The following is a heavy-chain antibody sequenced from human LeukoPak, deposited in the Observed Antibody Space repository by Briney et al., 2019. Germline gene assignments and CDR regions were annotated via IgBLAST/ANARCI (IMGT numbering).Heavy chain of an antibody. V-gene: IGHV1-18*01. CDR1: GYTFTTYG. CDR3: ARDYAPHEVGATSEFDY. CDR2: SSPYNGNT. Sequence: ASVKVSCKASGYTFTTYGISWVRQAPGQGLEWMGWSSPYNGNTNYAQKLRGRVTMTTDTSTSTAYMELRSLRSDDTAVYYCARDYAPHEVGATSEFDYWGQGTLVTVSS. J-gene: IGHJ4*02. D-gene: IGHD1-26*01.